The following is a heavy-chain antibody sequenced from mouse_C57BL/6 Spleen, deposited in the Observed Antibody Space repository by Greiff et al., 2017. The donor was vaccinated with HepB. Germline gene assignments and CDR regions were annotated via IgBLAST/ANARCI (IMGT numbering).Heavy chain of an antibody. CDR3: ARVPSYGSSYSYFDV. CDR1: GFTFSSYA. CDR2: ISDGGSYT. J-gene: IGHJ1*03. Sequence: EVMLVESGGGLVKPGGSLKLSCAASGFTFSSYAMSWVRQTPEKRLEWVATISDGGSYTYYPDNVKGRFTISRDNAKNNLYLQMSHLKSEDTAMYYCARVPSYGSSYSYFDVWGTGTTVTVSS. D-gene: IGHD1-1*01. V-gene: IGHV5-4*03.